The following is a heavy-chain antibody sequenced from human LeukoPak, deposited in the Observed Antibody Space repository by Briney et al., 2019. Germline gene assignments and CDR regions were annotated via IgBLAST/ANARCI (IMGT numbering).Heavy chain of an antibody. V-gene: IGHV4-59*01. Sequence: SETLSLTCTVSGGSISSSFWSWIRQPPGKRLEWIGYFSYSGSTYQNPSLRSRVTISLDTSKNQLSLKLSSVTAADTAVYYCARLYSGYDSSDFDSWGQGILVTVSS. CDR1: GGSISSSF. D-gene: IGHD5-12*01. J-gene: IGHJ4*02. CDR2: FSYSGST. CDR3: ARLYSGYDSSDFDS.